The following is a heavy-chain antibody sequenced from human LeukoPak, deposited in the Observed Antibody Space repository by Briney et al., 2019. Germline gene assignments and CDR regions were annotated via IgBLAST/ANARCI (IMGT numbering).Heavy chain of an antibody. D-gene: IGHD3-16*01. J-gene: IGHJ3*02. CDR3: ARLLPDGYVFDHLYPFDI. V-gene: IGHV4-38-2*01. CDR2: VYQSGST. CDR1: GYSISRGHY. Sequence: PSESLSLTCAVSGYSISRGHYWGWIRETPGKGLEWIGAVYQSGSTYYHPSLKGRVTISVDTSKNQFSLNLNSVTAADTAVYYCARLLPDGYVFDHLYPFDIWGQGTMVTVSS.